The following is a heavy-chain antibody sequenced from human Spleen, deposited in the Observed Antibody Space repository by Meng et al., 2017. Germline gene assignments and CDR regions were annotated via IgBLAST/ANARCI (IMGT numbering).Heavy chain of an antibody. V-gene: IGHV4-39*07. D-gene: IGHD3-10*01. Sequence: GSLRLSCSVSGDSISSGHYYWAWIRQPPGKGLEWLGSIYYVGSTSYNPSLKSRVTISLDTSKNHFSLRLTSVTAADTAVYYCARAPQGWVGAKYFDYWGRGTVATVSS. CDR2: IYYVGST. J-gene: IGHJ4*02. CDR1: GDSISSGHYY. CDR3: ARAPQGWVGAKYFDY.